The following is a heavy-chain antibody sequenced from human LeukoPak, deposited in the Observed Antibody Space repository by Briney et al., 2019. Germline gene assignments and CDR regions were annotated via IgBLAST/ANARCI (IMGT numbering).Heavy chain of an antibody. D-gene: IGHD3-9*01. Sequence: KSSETLSLTCTVSGGSISSCGYYWGWIRQHPGKGLEWIVYIYYSGSTYYNPSLKSRVTIPVDTTKNQFSLKLSSVTAADTAVHYCARGQYYDILTGYQNYYYYYYMDVWGKGTTVTVSS. CDR1: GGSISSCGYY. J-gene: IGHJ6*03. V-gene: IGHV4-39*07. CDR3: ARGQYYDILTGYQNYYYYYYMDV. CDR2: IYYSGST.